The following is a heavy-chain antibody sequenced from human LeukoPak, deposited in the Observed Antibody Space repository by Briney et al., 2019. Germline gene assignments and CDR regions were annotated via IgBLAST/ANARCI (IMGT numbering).Heavy chain of an antibody. CDR1: ESTFSSYA. D-gene: IGHD6-13*01. Sequence: GGSLRLSCAASESTFSSYAMSWVRQAPGKGLEWVSAISGSGGSTYYTDSVKGRFTISRDNSKNTLYLQMNSLRAEDTAVYYCAKRDSSSSQAFDYWGQGTLVTVSS. CDR3: AKRDSSSSQAFDY. J-gene: IGHJ4*02. CDR2: ISGSGGST. V-gene: IGHV3-23*01.